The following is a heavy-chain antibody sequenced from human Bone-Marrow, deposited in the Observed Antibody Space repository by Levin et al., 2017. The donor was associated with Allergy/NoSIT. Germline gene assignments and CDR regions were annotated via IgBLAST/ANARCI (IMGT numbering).Heavy chain of an antibody. V-gene: IGHV3-21*01. CDR1: GFTFSTYS. J-gene: IGHJ5*02. CDR2: ITSSGSYI. Sequence: KLGESLKISCAASGFTFSTYSMNWVRQAPGKGLDWVSSITSSGSYIYYADSVKGRFTISRDNAKNSLYLQMNSLRVADTAVYYCARGLEYSGLPWGQGTLVTVSS. D-gene: IGHD5-12*01. CDR3: ARGLEYSGLP.